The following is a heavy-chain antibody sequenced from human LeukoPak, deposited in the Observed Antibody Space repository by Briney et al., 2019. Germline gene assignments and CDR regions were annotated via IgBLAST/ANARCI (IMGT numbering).Heavy chain of an antibody. CDR1: GFTFSSYW. J-gene: IGHJ4*02. D-gene: IGHD3-3*01. CDR3: ASSNYDYDFWSGHFDY. V-gene: IGHV3-7*01. CDR2: IKQDGSEK. Sequence: GGSLRLSCAASGFTFSSYWMSWVRQAPGKGLEWVANIKQDGSEKYYVDSVKGRFTISRDNAKNSLYLQMNSLRAEDTAVYYCASSNYDYDFWSGHFDYWGQGTLVTVSS.